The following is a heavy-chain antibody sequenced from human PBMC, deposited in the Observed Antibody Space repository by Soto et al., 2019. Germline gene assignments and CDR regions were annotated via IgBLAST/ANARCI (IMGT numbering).Heavy chain of an antibody. Sequence: QDQLVQSGVEVKKPGASVKVSCKASGYSFTNYGITWVRQAPGQGFEWMGWISAYNGNTNYAQKFQGRVTMTTDASTSTAYLELRCLRSADTAVYYCARDRGVAPPVAGNTHYYYYMDVWGKGTTVTVSS. J-gene: IGHJ6*03. CDR2: ISAYNGNT. CDR1: GYSFTNYG. CDR3: ARDRGVAPPVAGNTHYYYYMDV. V-gene: IGHV1-18*01. D-gene: IGHD6-19*01.